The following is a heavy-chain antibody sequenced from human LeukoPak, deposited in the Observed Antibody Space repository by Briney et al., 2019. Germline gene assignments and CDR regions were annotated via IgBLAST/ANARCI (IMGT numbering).Heavy chain of an antibody. CDR3: ARDYSSSWLRSFDY. D-gene: IGHD6-6*01. CDR1: GFTVSSKG. V-gene: IGHV3-33*01. J-gene: IGHJ4*02. CDR2: MWFDGSNI. Sequence: GRSLRLSCEASGFTVSSKGMHWVRQAPGKGLEWVAVMWFDGSNIYYADSVKGRFTISRDNSKNTLYLQMNSLRAEDTAVYYCARDYSSSWLRSFDYWGQGTLVTVSS.